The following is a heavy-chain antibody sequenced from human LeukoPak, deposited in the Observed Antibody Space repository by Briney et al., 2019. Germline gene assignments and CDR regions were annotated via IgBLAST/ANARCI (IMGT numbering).Heavy chain of an antibody. J-gene: IGHJ4*02. Sequence: GGSLRLSCAASGFTFSSYEMNWVHQAPGKGLEWVSYISSSGSTIYYADSVKGRFTISRDNAKNSLYLQMNSLRAEDTAVYYCARSSRSITMIVVATERTTGPRYYFDYWGQGTLVTVSS. CDR3: ARSSRSITMIVVATERTTGPRYYFDY. CDR1: GFTFSSYE. V-gene: IGHV3-48*03. D-gene: IGHD3-22*01. CDR2: ISSSGSTI.